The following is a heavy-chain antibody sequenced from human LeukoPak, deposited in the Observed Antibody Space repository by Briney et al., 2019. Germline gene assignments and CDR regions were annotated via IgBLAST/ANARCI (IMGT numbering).Heavy chain of an antibody. CDR2: IYYSGST. CDR1: GRSISSYY. CDR3: ARDNLGYCSGGSCYSDWFDP. J-gene: IGHJ5*02. D-gene: IGHD2-15*01. Sequence: PSATLSLTYTVSGRSISSYYWSWLRQPPGKDLDWIGWIYYSGSTNYHPSLKSRVTISVDTSKNQFSLKLSSVTVADTAVYYCARDNLGYCSGGSCYSDWFDPWGQGTLVTVSS. V-gene: IGHV4-59*01.